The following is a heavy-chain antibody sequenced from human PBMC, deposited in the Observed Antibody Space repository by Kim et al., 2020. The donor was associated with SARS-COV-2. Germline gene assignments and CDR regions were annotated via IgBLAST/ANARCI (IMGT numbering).Heavy chain of an antibody. CDR3: ARVTRRFHCSGGSCYFGVVTADHFDY. CDR1: GYTFTSYG. CDR2: ISAYNGNT. V-gene: IGHV1-18*01. D-gene: IGHD2-15*01. J-gene: IGHJ4*02. Sequence: ASVKVSCKASGYTFTSYGISWVRQAPGQGLEWMGWISAYNGNTNYAQKLQGRVTMTTDTSTSTAYMELRSLRSDDTAVYYCARVTRRFHCSGGSCYFGVVTADHFDYWGQGTLVTVSS.